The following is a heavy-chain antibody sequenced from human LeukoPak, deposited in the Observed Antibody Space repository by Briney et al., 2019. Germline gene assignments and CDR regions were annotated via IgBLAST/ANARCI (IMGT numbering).Heavy chain of an antibody. Sequence: SETLSLTCAVYGGSFSGYYWSWIRQPPGKGLEWIGEINHSGSTNYNPSLKSRVTISVDTSKNQFSLKLSSVTAADTAVYYCARGIPYYYYMDVWGKGTTVTVSS. CDR3: ARGIPYYYYMDV. D-gene: IGHD2-2*02. V-gene: IGHV4-34*01. J-gene: IGHJ6*03. CDR1: GGSFSGYY. CDR2: INHSGST.